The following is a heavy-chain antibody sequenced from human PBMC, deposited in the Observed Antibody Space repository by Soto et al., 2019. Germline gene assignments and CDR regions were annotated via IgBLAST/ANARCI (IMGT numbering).Heavy chain of an antibody. V-gene: IGHV4-30-4*01. CDR1: GGSISSGDYY. CDR3: ARWEGDIMSPVDYYGMDV. Sequence: SETLSLTCTVSGGSISSGDYYWSWIRQPPGKGLEWIGYIYYSGSTYYNPSLKSRVTISVDTSKNQFSLKLSSVTAADTAVYYCARWEGDIMSPVDYYGMDVWGQGTTVTVSS. J-gene: IGHJ6*02. D-gene: IGHD2-15*01. CDR2: IYYSGST.